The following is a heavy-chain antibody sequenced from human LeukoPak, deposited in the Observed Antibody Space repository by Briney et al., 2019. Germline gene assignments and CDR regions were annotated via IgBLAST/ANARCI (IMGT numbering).Heavy chain of an antibody. V-gene: IGHV4-34*01. CDR1: GGSFSGYY. J-gene: IGHJ4*02. Sequence: PSETLSLTCAVYGGSFSGYYWSWIRQPPGKGLEWIGEINHSGSTNYNPSLKSRVTISVDTSKNQFSLKLSSVTAADTAVYYCAREVGDYGDPSFDYWGQGTLVTVSS. CDR3: AREVGDYGDPSFDY. D-gene: IGHD4-17*01. CDR2: INHSGST.